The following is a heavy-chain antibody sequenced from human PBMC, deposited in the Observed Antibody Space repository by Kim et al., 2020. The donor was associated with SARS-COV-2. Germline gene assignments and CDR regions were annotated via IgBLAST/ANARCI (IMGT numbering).Heavy chain of an antibody. CDR1: GYTFTNYK. D-gene: IGHD1-26*01. J-gene: IGHJ4*02. Sequence: ASVKVSCKASGYTFTNYKMHWVRQAPGQGLEWMGILTPIDGATTYAQKFQGRLTLTRDTSTSTVYMELSSLGSGDTAVYYCARDTTKWSFDYWGQGTLVTVSS. V-gene: IGHV1-46*01. CDR3: ARDTTKWSFDY. CDR2: LTPIDGAT.